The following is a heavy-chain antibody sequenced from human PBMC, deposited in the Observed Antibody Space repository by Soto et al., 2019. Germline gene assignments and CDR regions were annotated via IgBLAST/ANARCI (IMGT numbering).Heavy chain of an antibody. J-gene: IGHJ1*01. CDR3: ARGSGSQSPEYFQH. D-gene: IGHD1-26*01. Sequence: GGSLRLSCAASGFTVSSNYMSWVRQAPGKGLEWVSVIYSGGSTYYADSVKGRFTISRDNSKNTLYLQMNSRGAEDTAVYYCARGSGSQSPEYFQHWGQGTLVTVSS. CDR1: GFTVSSNY. V-gene: IGHV3-53*01. CDR2: IYSGGST.